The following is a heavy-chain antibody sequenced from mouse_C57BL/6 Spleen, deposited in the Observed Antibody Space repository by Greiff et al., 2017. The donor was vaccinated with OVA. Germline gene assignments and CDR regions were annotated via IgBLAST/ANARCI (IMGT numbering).Heavy chain of an antibody. Sequence: QVQLKESGPGLVAPSQSLSITCTVSGFSLTSYAISWVRQPPGKGLEWLGVIWTGGGPNYNSALKSRLSISKDNSKSQVFLKMNSLQTDDTARYYCAREDSSGHWFAYWGQGTLVTVSA. CDR1: GFSLTSYA. CDR2: IWTGGGP. V-gene: IGHV2-9-1*01. CDR3: AREDSSGHWFAY. J-gene: IGHJ3*01. D-gene: IGHD3-2*02.